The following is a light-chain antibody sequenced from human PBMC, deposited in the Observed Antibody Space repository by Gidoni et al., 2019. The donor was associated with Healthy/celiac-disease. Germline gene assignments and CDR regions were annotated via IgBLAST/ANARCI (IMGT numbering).Light chain of an antibody. V-gene: IGKV3-15*01. CDR1: QSVRSN. Sequence: EIVMTQSPATLSVSPGERATLSCRASQSVRSNLAWYHQKPGQAPRLLIYGASTRATGIPARFSGSGSGTEFTLTISSLQSEDFAVYYCQQYNNWLTWTFGQGTKVEIK. CDR2: GAS. CDR3: QQYNNWLTWT. J-gene: IGKJ1*01.